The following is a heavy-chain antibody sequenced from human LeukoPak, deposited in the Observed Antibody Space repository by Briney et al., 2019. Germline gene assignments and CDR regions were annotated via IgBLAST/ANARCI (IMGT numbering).Heavy chain of an antibody. J-gene: IGHJ5*02. Sequence: PGGSLRLSCAASGFTFSSYSMNWIRQPPGKGLEWIGSIYYSGSTYYSPSLKSRVTISVDTSKNQFSLKLSSVTAADTAVYYCARLLRVGYCSTTTCNWFDPWGQGTLVTVSS. CDR3: ARLLRVGYCSTTTCNWFDP. CDR2: IYYSGST. V-gene: IGHV4-39*07. D-gene: IGHD2-2*03. CDR1: GFTFSSYS.